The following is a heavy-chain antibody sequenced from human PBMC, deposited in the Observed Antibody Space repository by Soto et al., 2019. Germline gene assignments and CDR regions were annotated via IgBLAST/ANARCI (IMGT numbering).Heavy chain of an antibody. Sequence: QVQLVQSGAEVKKPGSSVKVSCKASGGTFSSYAISWVRQAPGQGLEWMGGIIPIFGTANHAQKFQGRVTIPADESTSTANMELSSLRSEDTAVYYCARRLYCSGGSCYSDYYYGMDVWGQGTTVTVSS. D-gene: IGHD2-15*01. J-gene: IGHJ6*02. CDR3: ARRLYCSGGSCYSDYYYGMDV. CDR2: IIPIFGTA. V-gene: IGHV1-69*01. CDR1: GGTFSSYA.